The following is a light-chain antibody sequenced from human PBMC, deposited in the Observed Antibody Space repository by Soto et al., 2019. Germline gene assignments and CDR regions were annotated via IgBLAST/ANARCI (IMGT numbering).Light chain of an antibody. Sequence: EIVMTQSPATLSASPGERATLSFRTSQSVSSNFAWYQQTPGQAPRLLIYGASTRAAGIPARFSGSGSGTECSLTISSRQSEDVAVSYCQKYNNCPYNFGQGMKLE. CDR3: QKYNNCPYN. CDR2: GAS. V-gene: IGKV3-15*01. CDR1: QSVSSN. J-gene: IGKJ2*01.